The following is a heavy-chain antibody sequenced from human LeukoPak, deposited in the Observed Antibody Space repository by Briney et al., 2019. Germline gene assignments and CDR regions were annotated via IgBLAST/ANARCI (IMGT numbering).Heavy chain of an antibody. CDR2: ISAYNGNT. D-gene: IGHD2-2*01. J-gene: IGHJ4*02. V-gene: IGHV1-18*04. Sequence: ASVKVSCKASGYTFTSYGISWVRQAPGQGLEWMGWISAYNGNTNYAQKLQGRVTMTTDTSTSTAYMELRSLRSDDTAVYYCAGAHLYCSSTSCYEALGYWGQGTLATVSS. CDR1: GYTFTSYG. CDR3: AGAHLYCSSTSCYEALGY.